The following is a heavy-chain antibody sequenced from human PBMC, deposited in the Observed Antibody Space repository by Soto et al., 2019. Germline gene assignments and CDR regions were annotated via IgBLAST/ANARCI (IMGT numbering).Heavy chain of an antibody. CDR1: GYSFTSYW. Sequence: GESLKISCKGSGYSFTSYWIGWVRQMPGKGLEWMGIIYPGDSDTRYSPSFQGQVTISADKSISTAYLQWNSLKASDTAMYYCARLPGIAAAGTDYMDVWGKGTTVTVSS. CDR2: IYPGDSDT. D-gene: IGHD6-13*01. V-gene: IGHV5-51*01. J-gene: IGHJ6*03. CDR3: ARLPGIAAAGTDYMDV.